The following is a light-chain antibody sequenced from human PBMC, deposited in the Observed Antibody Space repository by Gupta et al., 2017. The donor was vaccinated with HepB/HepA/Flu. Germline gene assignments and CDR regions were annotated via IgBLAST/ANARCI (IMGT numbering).Light chain of an antibody. CDR3: QHYQGYSWT. CDR1: QSVSDW. Sequence: DIQMTQSPSTLSASVGDRVTITCRASQSVSDWLAWFQQKPGTAPKVLISRASNLERGVPSRFSGSGSGTEFTLTISSLQPDDFATYYCQHYQGYSWTFGQGTKVEIK. CDR2: RAS. V-gene: IGKV1-5*03. J-gene: IGKJ1*01.